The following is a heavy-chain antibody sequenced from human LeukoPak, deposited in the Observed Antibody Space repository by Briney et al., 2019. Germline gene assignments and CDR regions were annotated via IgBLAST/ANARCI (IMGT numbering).Heavy chain of an antibody. D-gene: IGHD3-9*01. J-gene: IGHJ6*03. CDR1: GFTFDDYG. CDR3: ARGPPINYDILTGDLSYYMDV. V-gene: IGHV3-20*04. CDR2: INWDGGST. Sequence: GGSLRLSCAASGFTFDDYGMSWVRQAPGKGLEWVSGINWDGGSTGYADSVKGRFTISRDNAKNSLYLQMNSLRAEDTALYYCARGPPINYDILTGDLSYYMDVWGKGTTVTVSS.